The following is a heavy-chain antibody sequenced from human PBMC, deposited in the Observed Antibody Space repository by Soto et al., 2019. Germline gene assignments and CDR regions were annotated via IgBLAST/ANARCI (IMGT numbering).Heavy chain of an antibody. V-gene: IGHV4-30-2*01. Sequence: QLQLQESGSGLVKPSQTLSLTCAVSGGSISSGGYSWNWIRQPPGKGLEWIGYIYDSGNTNFNPSLRSRVSISADRSKNHFSMNLTSVTGADTAVYYCARGYASGLPGYWGQGILVTVSS. D-gene: IGHD6-19*01. CDR1: GGSISSGGYS. J-gene: IGHJ4*02. CDR2: IYDSGNT. CDR3: ARGYASGLPGY.